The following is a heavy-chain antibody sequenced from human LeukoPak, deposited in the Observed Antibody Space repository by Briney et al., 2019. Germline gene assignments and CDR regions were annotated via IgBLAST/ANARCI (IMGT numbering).Heavy chain of an antibody. CDR2: ISTSTSYT. J-gene: IGHJ4*02. Sequence: PGGSLRLSCAASGFTFSSYSMSWVRQAPGKGLEWVSSISTSTSYTYYADSVKGRFTISRDNAKNSLFLQMNSLRAEDTAVYFCAMHPRAAAGKSGFGYWGQGTLVTVSS. D-gene: IGHD6-13*01. CDR3: AMHPRAAAGKSGFGY. CDR1: GFTFSSYS. V-gene: IGHV3-21*04.